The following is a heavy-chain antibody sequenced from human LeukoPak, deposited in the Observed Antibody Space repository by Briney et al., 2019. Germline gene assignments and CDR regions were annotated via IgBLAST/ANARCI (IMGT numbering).Heavy chain of an antibody. V-gene: IGHV4-4*07. CDR2: IHSTGNT. J-gene: IGHJ6*04. CDR3: ARGPVYGPGTITGMDV. Sequence: MASETLSLTCTASGGSISHYYWSWVRQPAGKGLQWIGRIHSTGNTDSHPSLRSRVTMSVDTSTNQFFLNLTSVTAADTAVYYCARGPVYGPGTITGMDVWGTEATVTVSS. D-gene: IGHD1-20*01. CDR1: GGSISHYY.